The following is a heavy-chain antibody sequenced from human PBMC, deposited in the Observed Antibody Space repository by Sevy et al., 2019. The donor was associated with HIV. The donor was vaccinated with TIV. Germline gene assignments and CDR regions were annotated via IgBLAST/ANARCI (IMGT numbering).Heavy chain of an antibody. D-gene: IGHD1-1*01. Sequence: GGSLRLSCAASGFTFSGYYMTWVRQAPGKGLEWVANIKEDGSEKNYVDSVKGRFTISRDNAKNSLYLQMNSLRAEDTAVYYRARERLPKTGRIAGYYYYMDVWGKGTTVTVSS. V-gene: IGHV3-7*03. CDR3: ARERLPKTGRIAGYYYYMDV. CDR2: IKEDGSEK. CDR1: GFTFSGYY. J-gene: IGHJ6*03.